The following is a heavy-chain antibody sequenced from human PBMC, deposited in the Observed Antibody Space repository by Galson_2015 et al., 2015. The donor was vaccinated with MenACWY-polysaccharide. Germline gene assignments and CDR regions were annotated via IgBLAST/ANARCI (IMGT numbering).Heavy chain of an antibody. J-gene: IGHJ4*02. CDR2: ISWNTGRM. CDR1: GFTFDDYA. D-gene: IGHD6-13*01. Sequence: SLRLSCAASGFTFDDYAMHWVRQAPGKGLEWVSGISWNTGRMTYAGSVKGRFIISRDNAKNSLYLQMNSLRPEDTALYYCAKDTSVASVGSDYWGQGTLVTVSS. V-gene: IGHV3-9*01. CDR3: AKDTSVASVGSDY.